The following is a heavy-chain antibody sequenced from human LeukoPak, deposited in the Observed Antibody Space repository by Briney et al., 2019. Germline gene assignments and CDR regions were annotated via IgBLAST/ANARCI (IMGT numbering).Heavy chain of an antibody. D-gene: IGHD4-17*01. V-gene: IGHV3-23*01. CDR2: ISTGGGST. J-gene: IGHJ6*03. CDR1: EFSFSNYA. CDR3: AKAKGAYGDYYYYYMDV. Sequence: GGSLRLSCAASEFSFSNYAMNWVCQAPGKGLEWVSTISTGGGSTYYADSVKGRFTISRDNSKNTLYLQMNSLRADDTAIYYCAKAKGAYGDYYYYYMDVWGKGTTVTVSS.